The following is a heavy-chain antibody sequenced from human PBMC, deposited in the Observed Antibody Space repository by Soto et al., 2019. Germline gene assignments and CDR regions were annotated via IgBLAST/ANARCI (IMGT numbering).Heavy chain of an antibody. CDR2: INHSGST. J-gene: IGHJ6*02. CDR3: ARVRPDRAYDFWSGYYPLYYYYGMDV. V-gene: IGHV4-34*01. Sequence: QVQLQQWGAGLLKPSETLSLTCAVYGGSFSGYYWSWIRQPPGKGLEWIGEINHSGSTNYNPSLKGRVTISVDTSKNQFSLKLSSVTAADTAVYYCARVRPDRAYDFWSGYYPLYYYYGMDVWGQGTTVTVSS. CDR1: GGSFSGYY. D-gene: IGHD3-3*01.